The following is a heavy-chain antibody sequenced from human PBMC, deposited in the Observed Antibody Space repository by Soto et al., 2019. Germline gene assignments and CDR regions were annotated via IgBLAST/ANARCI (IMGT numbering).Heavy chain of an antibody. D-gene: IGHD1-26*01. Sequence: GGSLRLSCAASGFTFSSYEMNWVRQAPGKGLEWVSYISSSGSTIYYADSVKGRFTISRDNAKNSLYLQMNSLRAEDTAVYYCARDRYSGSYYYYYGMDVWGQGTTVTVSS. CDR3: ARDRYSGSYYYYYGMDV. CDR1: GFTFSSYE. J-gene: IGHJ6*02. CDR2: ISSSGSTI. V-gene: IGHV3-48*03.